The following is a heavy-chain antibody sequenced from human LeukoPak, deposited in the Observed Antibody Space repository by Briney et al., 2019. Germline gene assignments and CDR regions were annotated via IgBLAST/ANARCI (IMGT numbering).Heavy chain of an antibody. CDR1: GYSISSGYY. V-gene: IGHV4-38-2*01. D-gene: IGHD6-6*01. Sequence: PSETLSLTCAVSGYSISSGYYWGWIRQPPGKGLEWIGSIYHSGSTYYNPSLKSRVTISVDTSKNQFSLKLSSVTAADTAVYYCASNEYSSSSVDYWDQGTLVTVSS. CDR2: IYHSGST. CDR3: ASNEYSSSSVDY. J-gene: IGHJ4*02.